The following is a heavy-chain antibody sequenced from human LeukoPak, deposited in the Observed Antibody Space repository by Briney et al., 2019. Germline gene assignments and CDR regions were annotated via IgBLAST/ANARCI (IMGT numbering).Heavy chain of an antibody. V-gene: IGHV3-23*01. CDR2: ISGSGGST. CDR3: RVPFSGSSWPIDY. D-gene: IGHD6-13*01. CDR1: GFTFSSYA. J-gene: IGHJ4*02. Sequence: GGSLRLSCAASGFTFSSYAMSWVRQAPGKGLEWVSAISGSGGSTYYADSVKGRSTISRDNSKNTLYLQMNSLRAEDTAVYYCRVPFSGSSWPIDYWGQGTLVTVSS.